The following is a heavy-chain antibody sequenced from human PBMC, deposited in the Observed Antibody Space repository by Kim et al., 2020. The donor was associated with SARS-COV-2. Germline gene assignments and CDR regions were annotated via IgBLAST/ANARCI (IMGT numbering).Heavy chain of an antibody. D-gene: IGHD6-19*01. CDR1: GGSFSDHY. V-gene: IGHV4-34*01. CDR2: IKPGGSI. CDR3: ARKGSGWSKYYYGLDV. Sequence: SETLSLTCDVSGGSFSDHYWNWIRQPPGKGLEFIGEIKPGGSINSNSSLEGRVTISADTSQNQVSLEMTSVTAADTAVYYCARKGSGWSKYYYGLDVWGQGASVTVS. J-gene: IGHJ6*02.